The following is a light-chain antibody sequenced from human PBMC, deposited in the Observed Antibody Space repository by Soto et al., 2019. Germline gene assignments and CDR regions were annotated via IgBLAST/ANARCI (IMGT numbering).Light chain of an antibody. CDR2: DAS. J-gene: IGKJ1*01. CDR3: HQYGGSQRT. V-gene: IGKV3-20*01. Sequence: EVVLTQSPGTLSLSPGERATLSCRASPSISQSLAWYQQRHGQSPRLLIYDASRRATGIPDRFTGSGFGTDCTITISSLAPDELAEEYCHQYGGSQRTFGKGTNV. CDR1: PSISQS.